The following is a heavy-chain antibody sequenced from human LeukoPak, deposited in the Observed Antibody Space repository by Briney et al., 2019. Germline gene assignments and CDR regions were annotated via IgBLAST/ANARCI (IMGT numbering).Heavy chain of an antibody. D-gene: IGHD2-2*01. Sequence: GGSLRLSCAASGFTFSSYAMSWVRQAPGKGLEWVSAISGSGGSTYYADSVKGRFTISRDNSKNTLYLQMNSLRAEDTAVYYCAKVIVVVPAAIGPVDAFDIWGQGTMVTVSS. CDR2: ISGSGGST. CDR3: AKVIVVVPAAIGPVDAFDI. CDR1: GFTFSSYA. V-gene: IGHV3-23*01. J-gene: IGHJ3*02.